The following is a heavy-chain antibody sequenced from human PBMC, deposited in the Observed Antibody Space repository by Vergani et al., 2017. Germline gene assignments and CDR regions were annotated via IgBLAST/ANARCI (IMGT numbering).Heavy chain of an antibody. Sequence: QVQLVESGGGVVQPGRSLRLSCAASGFTFSSYAMHWVRQAPGKGLEWVAVIWYDGSNKYYADSVKGRFTISRDNSKNTLYLQMNSLRAEDTAVYYCAKDLEGVWFGEVSYYYYGMDVWGQGTTVTVSS. CDR2: IWYDGSNK. J-gene: IGHJ6*02. CDR1: GFTFSSYA. D-gene: IGHD3-10*01. V-gene: IGHV3-30*07. CDR3: AKDLEGVWFGEVSYYYYGMDV.